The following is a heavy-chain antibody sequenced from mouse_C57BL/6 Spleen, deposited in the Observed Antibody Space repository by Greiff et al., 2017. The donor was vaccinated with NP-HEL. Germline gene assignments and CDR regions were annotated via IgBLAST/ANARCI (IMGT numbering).Heavy chain of an antibody. V-gene: IGHV1-82*01. CDR1: GYAFSSSW. CDR3: ARWSGVSSGYGDFDY. Sequence: QVQLQQSGPELVKPGASVKISCKASGYAFSSSWMNWVKQRPGKGLEWIGRIYPGDGDTNYNGKFKGKATLTADKSSSTAYMQLSSLTSEDSAVYFGARWSGVSSGYGDFDYWGQGTTLTVSS. J-gene: IGHJ2*01. CDR2: IYPGDGDT. D-gene: IGHD3-2*02.